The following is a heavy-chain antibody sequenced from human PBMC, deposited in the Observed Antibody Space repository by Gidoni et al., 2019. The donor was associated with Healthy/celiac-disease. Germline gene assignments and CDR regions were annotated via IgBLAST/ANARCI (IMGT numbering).Heavy chain of an antibody. CDR3: AKIIAVAGTGADY. J-gene: IGHJ4*02. V-gene: IGHV3-21*01. CDR2: ISSSSSYI. Sequence: EVQLVESGGGLVKPGGSLRLSCAASGFTFSSYSMNWVRQAPGKGLEWVSSISSSSSYIYYADSVKGRFTISRDNAKNSLYLQMNSLRAEDTAVYYCAKIIAVAGTGADYWGQGTLVTVSS. D-gene: IGHD6-19*01. CDR1: GFTFSSYS.